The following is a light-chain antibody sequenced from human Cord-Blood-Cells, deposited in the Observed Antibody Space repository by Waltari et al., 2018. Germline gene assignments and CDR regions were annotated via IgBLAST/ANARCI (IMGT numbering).Light chain of an antibody. J-gene: IGKJ4*01. CDR2: GAS. CDR1: QSVSSN. CDR3: QQYNNWPPLT. V-gene: IGKV3-15*01. Sequence: EIVMTQSPATLSVSPGERATLSCRASQSVSSNLAWYQQKPGQAPRLLIYGASTRATGIPARFSGSGSETEFTLTISSLQSEDFAVDYCQQYNNWPPLTFGGGTKVEIK.